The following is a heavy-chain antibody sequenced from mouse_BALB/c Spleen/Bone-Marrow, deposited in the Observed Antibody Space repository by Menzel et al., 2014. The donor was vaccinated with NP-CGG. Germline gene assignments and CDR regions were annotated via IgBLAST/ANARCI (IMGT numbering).Heavy chain of an antibody. CDR1: GYTFTNYW. CDR2: IFPGTGTT. V-gene: IGHV1S132*01. CDR3: ARHYYGSSDAMDY. D-gene: IGHD1-1*01. J-gene: IGHJ4*01. Sequence: QVHVKQSGAKLVKPGASVKLSCKTSGYTFTNYWIQWVKQRPGQGLGWIGEIFPGTGTTYYNEKFKGKATLTIDTSSSTAYMQLSSLTSEDSAVYFCARHYYGSSDAMDYWGQGTSVTVSS.